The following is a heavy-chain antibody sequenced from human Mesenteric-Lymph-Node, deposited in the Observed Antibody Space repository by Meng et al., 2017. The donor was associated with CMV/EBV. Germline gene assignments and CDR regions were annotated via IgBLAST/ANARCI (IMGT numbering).Heavy chain of an antibody. CDR3: ARGDEYSNYYYYYRMDV. D-gene: IGHD4-11*01. V-gene: IGHV3-48*03. Sequence: GESLKISCAASGFRFSSYEMTWVRQAPGKGLEWVSYISSTGSTIHYADSVKGRFTISRDNAKNSLFLQMNSLRAEDTAVYYCARGDEYSNYYYYYRMDVGGQGTTVTVSS. CDR2: ISSTGSTI. J-gene: IGHJ6*02. CDR1: GFRFSSYE.